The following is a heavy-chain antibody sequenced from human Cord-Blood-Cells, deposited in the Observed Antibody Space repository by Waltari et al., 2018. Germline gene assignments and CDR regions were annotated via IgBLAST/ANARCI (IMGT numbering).Heavy chain of an antibody. CDR2: IYHSGST. Sequence: QVQLPESGPGLVKPSETLSLTCAVSGYSISSGSYSGWLRQPPGKGLEWIGSIYHSGSTYYNPSLKSRVTISVDTSKNQFSLKLSSVTAADTAVYYCASPRGPGDRFDYWGQGTLVTVSS. D-gene: IGHD7-27*01. J-gene: IGHJ4*02. V-gene: IGHV4-38-2*01. CDR3: ASPRGPGDRFDY. CDR1: GYSISSGSY.